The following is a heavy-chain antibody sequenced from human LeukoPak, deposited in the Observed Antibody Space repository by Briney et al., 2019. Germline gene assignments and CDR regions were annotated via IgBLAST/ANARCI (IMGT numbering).Heavy chain of an antibody. V-gene: IGHV3-30*02. CDR3: AKDGDCSSTSCYVPLAYYYYYMDV. CDR1: GFTFSSYG. Sequence: GGSLRLSCAASGFTFSSYGMHWVRQAPGKGLEWVAFIRYDGSNKYYADSVKGRFTLSRDNSKNTLYLQMNSLRAEDTAVYYCAKDGDCSSTSCYVPLAYYYYYMDVWGKGTTVTVSS. D-gene: IGHD2-2*01. CDR2: IRYDGSNK. J-gene: IGHJ6*03.